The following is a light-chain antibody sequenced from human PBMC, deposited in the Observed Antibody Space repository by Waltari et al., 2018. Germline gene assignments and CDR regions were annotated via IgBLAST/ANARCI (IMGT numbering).Light chain of an antibody. V-gene: IGKV1-33*01. CDR1: QGITIS. Sequence: DIQMTQSPSSLSASIGDRVSITCQASQGITISGSWYQQKPGRAPKLRIYDASTLEIGVPSRFSGSGSGTSFTLTISSLQPEDFGSYYCQQYDGLPLTFGGGTKV. J-gene: IGKJ4*01. CDR3: QQYDGLPLT. CDR2: DAS.